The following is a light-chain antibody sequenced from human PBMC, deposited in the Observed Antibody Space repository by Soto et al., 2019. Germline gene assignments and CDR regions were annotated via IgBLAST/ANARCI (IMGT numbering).Light chain of an antibody. Sequence: QSALTQPPSAAGSPGQSLTIACTGTSTDVGNYNYVSWYQQHPGKAPKLMISDVNRRPSGFPDRFTGSKSGNTASLTVSGLQAEDEADYYCSSYAGINNWVFGGGTQLTVL. CDR1: STDVGNYNY. J-gene: IGLJ3*02. CDR3: SSYAGINNWV. V-gene: IGLV2-8*01. CDR2: DVN.